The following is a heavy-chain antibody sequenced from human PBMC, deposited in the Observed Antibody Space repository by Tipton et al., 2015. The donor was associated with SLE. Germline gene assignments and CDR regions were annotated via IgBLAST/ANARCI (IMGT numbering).Heavy chain of an antibody. V-gene: IGHV4-31*03. Sequence: TLSLTCTVSGGSITSGGYYWTWIRQRPGKGLEWIGYIYYSGTTYYNPSPESRVTMLIDTSKNQVSLKLTSVTAADTAVYYCAREGREVTVRPVDNWGQGIPVTVSS. CDR2: IYYSGTT. D-gene: IGHD2-21*02. CDR3: AREGREVTVRPVDN. CDR1: GGSITSGGYY. J-gene: IGHJ4*02.